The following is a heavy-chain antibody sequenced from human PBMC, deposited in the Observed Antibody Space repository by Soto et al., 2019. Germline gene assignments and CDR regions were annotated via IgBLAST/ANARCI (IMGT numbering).Heavy chain of an antibody. Sequence: QVQLVQSGAEVKRPGSSVKVSCESSGDTFNSYVISWVRQAPGQGLEWMGGIIPIIGVTHYAQKFQGRVTISAPSSTGTAYMELTNLGFEDTALYYCARESLGAKGADHWGQGTLVTVFS. CDR2: IIPIIGVT. V-gene: IGHV1-69*17. CDR1: GDTFNSYV. CDR3: ARESLGAKGADH. J-gene: IGHJ4*02. D-gene: IGHD3-16*01.